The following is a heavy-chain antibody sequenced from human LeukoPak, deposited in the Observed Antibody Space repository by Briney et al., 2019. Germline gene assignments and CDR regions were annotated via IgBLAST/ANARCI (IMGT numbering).Heavy chain of an antibody. CDR2: ISSSSSTI. J-gene: IGHJ2*01. D-gene: IGHD4-17*01. Sequence: GGSLRLSCAASGFTFSSYSMNWVRQAPGKGLEWVSYISSSSSTIYYADSVKGRSTISRDNAKNSLYLQTNSLRDEDTAVYYCARDTSGPPDYGDSSWYFDLWGRGTLVTVSS. V-gene: IGHV3-48*02. CDR3: ARDTSGPPDYGDSSWYFDL. CDR1: GFTFSSYS.